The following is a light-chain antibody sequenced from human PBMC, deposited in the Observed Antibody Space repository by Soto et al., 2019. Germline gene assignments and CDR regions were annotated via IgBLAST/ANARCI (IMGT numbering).Light chain of an antibody. CDR3: QQRADWWT. Sequence: EIVVTQSPATLSFSPGERATLSCRASQSVSSHLAWYQQEPGQAPRLLIDDASNRATGIPARFSGSGSGTDFTLTISSLEPEDSAVYYCQQRADWWTFGQGTKVDNK. V-gene: IGKV3-11*01. CDR1: QSVSSH. CDR2: DAS. J-gene: IGKJ1*01.